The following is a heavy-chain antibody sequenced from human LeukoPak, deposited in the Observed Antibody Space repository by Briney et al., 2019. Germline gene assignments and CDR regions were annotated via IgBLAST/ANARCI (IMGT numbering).Heavy chain of an antibody. J-gene: IGHJ5*02. V-gene: IGHV3-30*03. D-gene: IGHD6-13*01. CDR3: ARDVYIAASGVNWFDP. CDR1: GFTFSRFG. CDR2: TSYDGSQE. Sequence: GGSLRLSCAASGFTFSRFGMHWVRQAPGKGLEWVAVTSYDGSQEYYADSVKGRFTISRDNSKNTLYLQMNSLRAEDTAVYYCARDVYIAASGVNWFDPWGQGTLVTVSS.